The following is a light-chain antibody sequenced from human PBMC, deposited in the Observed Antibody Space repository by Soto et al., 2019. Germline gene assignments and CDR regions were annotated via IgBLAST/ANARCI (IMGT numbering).Light chain of an antibody. J-gene: IGKJ4*01. CDR2: DAS. V-gene: IGKV3-11*01. CDR3: QQRSNWLT. Sequence: EIVLSQSPATLSLPPGERATLSCGARQSVSSYLAWYHQKPGQAPRLLIYDASNKATGIPARFSGSGSGTDFTLTISSLEPEDFAVYYFQQRSNWLTFGGGTKVEIK. CDR1: QSVSSY.